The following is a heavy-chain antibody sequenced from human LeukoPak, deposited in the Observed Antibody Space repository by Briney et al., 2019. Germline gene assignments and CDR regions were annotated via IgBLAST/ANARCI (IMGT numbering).Heavy chain of an antibody. J-gene: IGHJ4*02. Sequence: PGGSLRLSCAASGFTFSTYSMNWVRQAPGKGLEWVSYISTSSSPIYYADSVKGRFTISRDNAKNSLYLQMNSLRDADTAVYYCARNQGYGSGNYDHWGQGTLVTVSS. D-gene: IGHD3-10*01. V-gene: IGHV3-48*02. CDR1: GFTFSTYS. CDR2: ISTSSSPI. CDR3: ARNQGYGSGNYDH.